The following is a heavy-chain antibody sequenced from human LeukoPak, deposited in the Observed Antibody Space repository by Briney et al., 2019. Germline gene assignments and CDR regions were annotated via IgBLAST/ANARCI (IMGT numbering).Heavy chain of an antibody. J-gene: IGHJ4*02. CDR3: AKDLYGPDY. CDR1: GFTFSSYG. D-gene: IGHD2-8*01. Sequence: GGSLRLSCAASGFTFSSYGMHWVRQAPGKGLEWVAVISYDGSNKYYADSVKGRFTISRDNSKNTLYLQMNSLRAKDAAVYYCAKDLYGPDYWGQGTLVTVSS. CDR2: ISYDGSNK. V-gene: IGHV3-30*18.